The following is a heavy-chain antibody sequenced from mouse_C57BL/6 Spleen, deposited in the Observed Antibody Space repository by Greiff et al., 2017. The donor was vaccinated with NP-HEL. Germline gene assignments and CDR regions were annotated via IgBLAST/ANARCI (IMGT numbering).Heavy chain of an antibody. CDR3: ARDHYDYAFAY. Sequence: QVQLQQPGAELVKPGASVKMSCKASGYTFPSYWITWVKQRPGHGLEWIGDIYPGSGSTNYNEKFKSKATLTVDTSSSTAYMQLSSLTSEDSAVYYCARDHYDYAFAYWGQGTLVTVSA. D-gene: IGHD2-4*01. CDR2: IYPGSGST. J-gene: IGHJ3*01. CDR1: GYTFPSYW. V-gene: IGHV1-55*01.